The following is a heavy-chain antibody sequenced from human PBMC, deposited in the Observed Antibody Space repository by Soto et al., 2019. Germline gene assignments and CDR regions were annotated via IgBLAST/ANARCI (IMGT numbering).Heavy chain of an antibody. CDR2: LYHIGST. V-gene: IGHV4-38-2*01. CDR3: RSSTSCYDESCVDV. D-gene: IGHD2-2*01. Sequence: LSLTCAVSGYSISSGNYWAWIRQPPGRGLEWIGSLYHIGSTHYNTSLKSRVTISVDTSKNHFSLELSSVTAADTAIYYCRSSTSCYDESCVDVWGQGTMVTVSS. CDR1: GYSISSGNY. J-gene: IGHJ6*02.